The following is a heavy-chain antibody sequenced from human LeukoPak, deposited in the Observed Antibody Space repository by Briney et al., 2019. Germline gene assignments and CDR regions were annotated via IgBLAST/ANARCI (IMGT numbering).Heavy chain of an antibody. CDR2: IKRDGGEK. CDR1: GFSFSTYW. CDR3: ARDKRGNHY. D-gene: IGHD2/OR15-2a*01. Sequence: GGSLTLSCAASGFSFSTYWMTWVRQAPGKGLEWVATIKRDGGEKYYVDSVKGRFTISRDNAKNSVHLQMKSLRAEDTAVYYCARDKRGNHYWGQGTLVTVSS. J-gene: IGHJ4*02. V-gene: IGHV3-7*01.